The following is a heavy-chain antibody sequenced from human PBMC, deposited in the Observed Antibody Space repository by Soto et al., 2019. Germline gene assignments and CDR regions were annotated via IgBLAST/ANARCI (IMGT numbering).Heavy chain of an antibody. V-gene: IGHV4-31*03. CDR1: GGSISSGGYY. CDR3: ARDTVNYARFDY. CDR2: IYYSGST. Sequence: PSETLSLTCTVSGGSISSGGYYWSWIRQHPGKGLEWIGYIYYSGSTYYNPSLKSRVTISVDTSKNQFSLKLSSVTAADTAVYYCARDTVNYARFDYWGQGTLVTVS. J-gene: IGHJ4*02. D-gene: IGHD2-2*01.